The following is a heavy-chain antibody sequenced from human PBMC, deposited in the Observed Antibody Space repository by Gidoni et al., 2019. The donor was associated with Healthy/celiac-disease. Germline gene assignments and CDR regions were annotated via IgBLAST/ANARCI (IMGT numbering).Heavy chain of an antibody. CDR2: ISGSGGST. V-gene: IGHV3-23*01. CDR3: AKGGVLEWLVFWFDP. Sequence: EVQLLESGGGLVQPGGSLRLSCAASGFTFRSYAMSWVRQAPGKGLEWVSAISGSGGSTYYADSVKGRFTISRDNSKNTLYLQMNSLRAEDTAVYYCAKGGVLEWLVFWFDPWGQGTLVTVSS. CDR1: GFTFRSYA. J-gene: IGHJ5*02. D-gene: IGHD3-3*01.